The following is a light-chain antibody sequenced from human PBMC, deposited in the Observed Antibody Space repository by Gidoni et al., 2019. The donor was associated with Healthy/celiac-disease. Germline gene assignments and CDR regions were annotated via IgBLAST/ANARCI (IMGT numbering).Light chain of an antibody. V-gene: IGKV3-15*01. Sequence: EIVMTQSPATLSVSPGERATLSCRASQSVSSNLAWYQQKPGQAPRLLIYGASTRATGIPASFSGSGFGTEFTLTISSLQSEDFAVYSCQQYNNWPSTFGQGTRLEIK. CDR2: GAS. CDR3: QQYNNWPST. CDR1: QSVSSN. J-gene: IGKJ5*01.